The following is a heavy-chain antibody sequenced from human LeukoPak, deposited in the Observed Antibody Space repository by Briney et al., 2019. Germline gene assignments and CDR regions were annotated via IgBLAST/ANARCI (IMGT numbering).Heavy chain of an antibody. CDR2: IIPIFGTA. D-gene: IGHD3-22*01. V-gene: IGHV1-69*06. CDR3: ARRSKYYDSSGYYDY. Sequence: ASVKVSCKASGGTFSNYAISWVRQAPGHGLEWMGGIIPIFGTANYAQKFQGRVTITADKSTSTAYMELSSLRSEDTAVYYCARRSKYYDSSGYYDYWGQGTLVTVSS. J-gene: IGHJ4*02. CDR1: GGTFSNYA.